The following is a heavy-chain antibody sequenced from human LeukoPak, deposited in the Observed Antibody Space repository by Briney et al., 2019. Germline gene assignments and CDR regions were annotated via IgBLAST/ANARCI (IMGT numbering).Heavy chain of an antibody. Sequence: GGSLRLSCVASGFTFSSYAMSWVRQAPGRGLECVSTISDSGGRTYYADSVKGRFTISRDNSKNTLYLQMNSLRAEDTAVYYCASGGFYDFWSGYYTPFDYWGQGTLVTVSS. V-gene: IGHV3-23*01. CDR2: ISDSGGRT. CDR3: ASGGFYDFWSGYYTPFDY. J-gene: IGHJ4*02. D-gene: IGHD3-3*01. CDR1: GFTFSSYA.